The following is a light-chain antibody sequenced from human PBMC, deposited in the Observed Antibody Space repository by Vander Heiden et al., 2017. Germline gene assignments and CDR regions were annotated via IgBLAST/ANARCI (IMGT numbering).Light chain of an antibody. CDR1: SSDVGDYNY. CDR2: EVS. V-gene: IGLV2-14*01. J-gene: IGLJ3*02. CDR3: SSYTSSSTWV. Sequence: QSALTQPASVSGSPGQSISISCTGTSSDVGDYNYVSWYQQYPGKAPKLMIYEVSNRPSGVSNRFSGSKSGNTASLTISGLQAEDEADYYCSSYTSSSTWVFSGGTKLTVL.